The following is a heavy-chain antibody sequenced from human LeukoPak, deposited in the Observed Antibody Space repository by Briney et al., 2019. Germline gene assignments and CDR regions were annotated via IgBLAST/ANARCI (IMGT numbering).Heavy chain of an antibody. J-gene: IGHJ4*02. CDR3: AREAAGGFIDY. V-gene: IGHV3-30-3*01. CDR1: GFTFSSYA. Sequence: QSGGSLRLSCAASGFTFSSYAMHWVRQAPGKGLQWVAVISYDGSNKYYADSVKGRFTISRDNSRNTLYLQMNSLRAEDTAVYYCAREAAGGFIDYWGQGILVTVSS. D-gene: IGHD1-14*01. CDR2: ISYDGSNK.